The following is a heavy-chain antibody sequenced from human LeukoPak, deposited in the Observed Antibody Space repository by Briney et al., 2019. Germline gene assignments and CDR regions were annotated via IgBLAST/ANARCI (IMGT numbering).Heavy chain of an antibody. J-gene: IGHJ6*03. Sequence: ASVKLSCKAAGYTFTGNYMGWGRQAPGQGLEWMGGTNPNSGGANYAQKDQGRVTMTRDTSISIEYVEVRKLRSDDTDVYYCARGVVVSVMRHFYYFMDVWGKGTTVTVSS. V-gene: IGHV1-2*02. CDR3: ARGVVVSVMRHFYYFMDV. CDR1: GYTFTGNY. CDR2: TNPNSGGA. D-gene: IGHD2-21*01.